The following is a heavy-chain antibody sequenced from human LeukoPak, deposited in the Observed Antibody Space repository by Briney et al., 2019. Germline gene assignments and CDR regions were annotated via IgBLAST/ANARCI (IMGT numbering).Heavy chain of an antibody. CDR1: GGSFSDYY. CDR2: INRGGST. V-gene: IGHV4-34*01. J-gene: IGHJ5*02. Sequence: SETLSLTCAVYGGSFSDYYWSWIRQPPGRGLEWIGEINRGGSTNSNPSLKSRVTISVDKSKNQFSLKLSSVTAADTAVYYCAREVGAEGGYYYDSSGSGNWFDPWGQGTLVTVSS. D-gene: IGHD3-22*01. CDR3: AREVGAEGGYYYDSSGSGNWFDP.